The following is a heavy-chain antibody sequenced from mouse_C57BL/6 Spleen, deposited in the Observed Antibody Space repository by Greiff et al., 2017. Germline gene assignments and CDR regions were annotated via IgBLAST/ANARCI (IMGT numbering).Heavy chain of an antibody. Sequence: QVQLQQSGAELVKPGASVKLSCKASGYTFTSYWMQWVKQRPGQGLEWIGEIDPSDSYTNYNQKFKGKATLTVDTSSSTAYMQLSSLTSEDSAVYYCAMVSGYYFDYWGQGTTLTVSS. CDR2: IDPSDSYT. CDR1: GYTFTSYW. CDR3: AMVSGYYFDY. V-gene: IGHV1-50*01. D-gene: IGHD1-1*02. J-gene: IGHJ2*01.